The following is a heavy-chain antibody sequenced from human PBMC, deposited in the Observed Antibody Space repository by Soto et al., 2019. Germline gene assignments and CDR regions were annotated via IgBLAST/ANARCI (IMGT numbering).Heavy chain of an antibody. CDR3: ASAPMAREEHEDY. J-gene: IGHJ4*02. CDR2: IRAYIGTT. V-gene: IGHV1-18*01. D-gene: IGHD3-10*01. CDR1: GYNFNTYG. Sequence: QVHLVQSGAEVKKPGASVKVSCKASGYNFNTYGISWVRQAPGQGLEWMGWIRAYIGTTNYAQKFQGRVTMTTDTPTNTAYLEVTSLRSDDTAVYYCASAPMAREEHEDYWGQGTLVTVSP.